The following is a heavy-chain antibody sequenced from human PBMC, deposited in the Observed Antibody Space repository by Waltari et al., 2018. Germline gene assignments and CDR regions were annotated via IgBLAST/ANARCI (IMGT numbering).Heavy chain of an antibody. Sequence: QVFLVESGGGVVQPGDSLRLSCVSSGLHFVIYGMPWVRQAPGKGRERGAFARFDGINKHYEDTVKGRFTISRDNIKNTLYLQMNSLRGEDSAMYYCAREDIVSETQWRGNQYRGNSGYDLWGQGTQVSVSS. CDR2: ARFDGINK. CDR1: GLHFVIYG. CDR3: AREDIVSETQWRGNQYRGNSGYDL. J-gene: IGHJ4*01. D-gene: IGHD5-12*01. V-gene: IGHV3-30*02.